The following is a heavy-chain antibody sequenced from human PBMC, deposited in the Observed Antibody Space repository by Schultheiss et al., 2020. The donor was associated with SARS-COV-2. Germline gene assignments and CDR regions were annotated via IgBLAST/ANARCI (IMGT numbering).Heavy chain of an antibody. CDR1: GFTFSSYS. D-gene: IGHD3-3*01. Sequence: GGSLRLSCAASGFTFSSYSMNWVRQAPGKGLEWVSYISSSSSYIYYADSVKGRFTISRDNAKNSLYLQMNSLRAEDTAVYYCARDAFYDFWSGYQTTGFDPWGQGTLVTVSS. CDR2: ISSSSSYI. CDR3: ARDAFYDFWSGYQTTGFDP. J-gene: IGHJ5*02. V-gene: IGHV3-21*05.